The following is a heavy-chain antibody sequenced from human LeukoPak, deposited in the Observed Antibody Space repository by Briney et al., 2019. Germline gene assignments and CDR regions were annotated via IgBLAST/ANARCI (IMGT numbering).Heavy chain of an antibody. CDR1: GFTFSDYY. D-gene: IGHD2-2*01. J-gene: IGHJ4*02. Sequence: GGSLSLSCAASGFTFSDYYMSWIRQAPGNGLEWVSYISSSGSTIYYADSVKGRVTISRDNAKNSLYLQMNSSRAEDTAVYYCARVAHFMRYVDYWGQGTLVTVS. CDR3: ARVAHFMRYVDY. CDR2: ISSSGSTI. V-gene: IGHV3-11*04.